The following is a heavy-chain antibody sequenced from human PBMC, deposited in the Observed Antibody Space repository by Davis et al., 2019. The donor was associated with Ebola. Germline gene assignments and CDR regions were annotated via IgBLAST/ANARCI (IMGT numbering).Heavy chain of an antibody. CDR1: GFPFSHYA. CDR3: AKDQHYYDSSGYYSDAFDI. CDR2: ISYDGSNK. J-gene: IGHJ3*02. V-gene: IGHV3-30*04. D-gene: IGHD3-22*01. Sequence: GESLKISCTGSGFPFSHYAIHWVRQAPGKGLEWVAVISYDGSNKYYADSVKGRFTISRDNSKNTLYLQMNSLRAEDTAVYYCAKDQHYYDSSGYYSDAFDIWGQGTMVTVSS.